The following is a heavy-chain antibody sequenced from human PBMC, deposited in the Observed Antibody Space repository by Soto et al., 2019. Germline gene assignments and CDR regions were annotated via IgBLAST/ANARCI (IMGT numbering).Heavy chain of an antibody. CDR3: ARVPPNYYDSSGYYRGGWFDP. V-gene: IGHV1-69*01. J-gene: IGHJ5*02. Sequence: QVQLVQSGAEVKKPGSSVKVSCKASGGTFSSYAISWVRQAPGQGLEWMGGIIPIFGTANYAQKFQGRVTITADESTSTAHMELSSLRSEDTAVYYCARVPPNYYDSSGYYRGGWFDPSGQGTLVTGSS. D-gene: IGHD3-22*01. CDR1: GGTFSSYA. CDR2: IIPIFGTA.